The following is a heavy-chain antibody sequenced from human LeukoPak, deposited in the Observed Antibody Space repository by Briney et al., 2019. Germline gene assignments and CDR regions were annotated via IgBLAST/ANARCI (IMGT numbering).Heavy chain of an antibody. CDR2: MSYDGFNK. V-gene: IGHV3-30*18. Sequence: GGSLRLSCAASGFTFSSYAMHWFRQSLGKGLEWVAVMSYDGFNKYYADSVKGRFTISRDNSKNTLYLQMNSLRAEDTAVYYCAKTKGYSYGYYFDYWGQGTLVTVSS. J-gene: IGHJ4*02. CDR3: AKTKGYSYGYYFDY. CDR1: GFTFSSYA. D-gene: IGHD5-18*01.